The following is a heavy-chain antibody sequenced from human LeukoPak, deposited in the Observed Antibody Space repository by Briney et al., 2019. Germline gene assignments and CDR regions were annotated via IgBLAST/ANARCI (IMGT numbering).Heavy chain of an antibody. CDR1: GGSISSSSCY. CDR2: IYYSGST. Sequence: SETLSLTCTVSGGSISSSSCYWGWIRQPPGKGLEWIGSIYYSGSTYYNPSLKSRVTISVDTSKNQFSLKLSSVTAADTAVYYCARARKWELLSDYWGQGTLVTVSS. V-gene: IGHV4-39*01. J-gene: IGHJ4*02. CDR3: ARARKWELLSDY. D-gene: IGHD1-26*01.